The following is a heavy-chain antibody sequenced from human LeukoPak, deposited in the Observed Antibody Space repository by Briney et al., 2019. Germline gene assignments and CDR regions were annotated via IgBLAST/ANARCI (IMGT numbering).Heavy chain of an antibody. CDR1: GFSFDDYA. Sequence: GGSLRLSCAGSGFSFDDYAIHWVRQAPGKGLEWVSSISGNGGSTFYADSVKGRFTISRDNSKNSLHLQMNSLRNEDTALYHCAKALYGSGSLQALVDYWGPGILFTVSS. CDR3: AKALYGSGSLQALVDY. V-gene: IGHV3-43*02. D-gene: IGHD3-10*01. CDR2: ISGNGGST. J-gene: IGHJ4*02.